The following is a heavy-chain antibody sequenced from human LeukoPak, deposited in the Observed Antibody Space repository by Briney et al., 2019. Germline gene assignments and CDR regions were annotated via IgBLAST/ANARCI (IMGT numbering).Heavy chain of an antibody. V-gene: IGHV3-23*01. Sequence: GTSLRLSCAASGFTFSSYAMSWVRQAPGKGLEWVSAISGSGGSTYYADSVKGRFTISRDNSKNTLYLQMNSLRAEDTAVYYCAKFKGDSDYYYYGMDVWGQGTTVTVSS. CDR1: GFTFSSYA. CDR3: AKFKGDSDYYYYGMDV. CDR2: ISGSGGST. D-gene: IGHD3-16*01. J-gene: IGHJ6*02.